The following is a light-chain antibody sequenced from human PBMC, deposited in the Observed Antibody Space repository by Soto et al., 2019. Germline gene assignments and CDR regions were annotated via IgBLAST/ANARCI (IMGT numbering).Light chain of an antibody. CDR1: SSNIGKNY. Sequence: QSVLTQPPSVSAAPGQQVTISCSGSSSNIGKNYVSWYQQVPGTAPKLVIYEDNKRRSGIPDRFSGSKSGTSATLGITGLQTGDEADYYCGTWDSSLSVFVFGTGTKLTVL. V-gene: IGLV1-51*02. J-gene: IGLJ1*01. CDR2: EDN. CDR3: GTWDSSLSVFV.